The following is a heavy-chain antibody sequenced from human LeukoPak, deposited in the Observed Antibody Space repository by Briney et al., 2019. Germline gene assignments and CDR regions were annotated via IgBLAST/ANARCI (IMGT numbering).Heavy chain of an antibody. V-gene: IGHV4-61*02. CDR2: MYTSGST. Sequence: SETLSLTCTVSGGSISSGSYYWSWIRQPAGKGLEWIGRMYTSGSTNYNPSLKSRVTMSVDTSKTQFSLRLSSVTAADTAVYYCAYSSSWYYFDYWGQGTLVTVSS. J-gene: IGHJ4*02. CDR3: AYSSSWYYFDY. D-gene: IGHD6-13*01. CDR1: GGSISSGSYY.